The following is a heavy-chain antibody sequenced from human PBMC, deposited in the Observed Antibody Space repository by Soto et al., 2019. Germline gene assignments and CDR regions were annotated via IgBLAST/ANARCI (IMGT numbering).Heavy chain of an antibody. Sequence: PSETLSLTCAVYGGSFSCYSWSWIRQPPGKGLEWIGEINHSGSTNYNPSLKSRVTISVDTSKNQFSLKLSSVTAADTAVYYCARGKGQCSGGSCYGYYYYGMDVWGQGTTVTVSS. CDR2: INHSGST. J-gene: IGHJ6*02. CDR3: ARGKGQCSGGSCYGYYYYGMDV. V-gene: IGHV4-34*01. D-gene: IGHD2-15*01. CDR1: GGSFSCYS.